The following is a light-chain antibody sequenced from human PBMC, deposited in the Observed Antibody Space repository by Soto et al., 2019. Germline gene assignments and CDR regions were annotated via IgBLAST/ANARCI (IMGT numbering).Light chain of an antibody. Sequence: QSVLTQPASVSGSPGQSITISCTGTSSDVGGYNYVSWYQQHPGKAPKLIIYEVSNRPSGVSNRFSGSKSGNTASLTISGLQAEDEADYYCSSYTSTSTRMFGGGTELPVL. CDR3: SSYTSTSTRM. J-gene: IGLJ3*02. CDR1: SSDVGGYNY. CDR2: EVS. V-gene: IGLV2-14*01.